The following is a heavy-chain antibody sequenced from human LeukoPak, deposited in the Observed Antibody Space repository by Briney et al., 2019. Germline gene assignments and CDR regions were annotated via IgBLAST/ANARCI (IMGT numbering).Heavy chain of an antibody. J-gene: IGHJ4*02. D-gene: IGHD5-12*01. V-gene: IGHV3-7*01. CDR2: IKQDGSEI. CDR1: GISLSNYA. Sequence: GGSLRLSCVVSGISLSNYAMTWVRQAPGKGLEWVANIKQDGSEIYYVDSVKGRFTISRDTAKDSLYLQMNSLRAEDTAVYYCARDRGHSGYDLYDYWGQGTLVTVSS. CDR3: ARDRGHSGYDLYDY.